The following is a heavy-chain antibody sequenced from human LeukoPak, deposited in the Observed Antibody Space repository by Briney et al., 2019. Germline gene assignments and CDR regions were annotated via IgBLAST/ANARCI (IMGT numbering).Heavy chain of an antibody. CDR1: GFTFSSYG. CDR2: IWYDGSNK. Sequence: QPGGSLRLSCAASGFTFSSYGMHWVRQAPGKGLEWVAVIWYDGSNKYYADSVKGRLTISRDNSKNTLYLQMNSLRAEDTAVYYCAKDRRGAAAGPDYWGQGTLVTVSS. J-gene: IGHJ4*02. D-gene: IGHD6-13*01. CDR3: AKDRRGAAAGPDY. V-gene: IGHV3-33*06.